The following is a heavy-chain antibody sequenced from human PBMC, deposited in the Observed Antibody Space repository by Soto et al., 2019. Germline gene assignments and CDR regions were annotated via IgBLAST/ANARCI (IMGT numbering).Heavy chain of an antibody. CDR2: IYYSGST. CDR1: GGSISSYY. CDR3: ARVLGSDNWNRRFDY. V-gene: IGHV4-59*01. D-gene: IGHD1-20*01. J-gene: IGHJ4*02. Sequence: SETLSLTCTVSGGSISSYYWSWIRQPPGKGLEWIGYIYYSGSTNYNPSLKSRVTISVDTSKNQFSLKLSSVTAADTAVYYCARVLGSDNWNRRFDYWGQGTLVTVSS.